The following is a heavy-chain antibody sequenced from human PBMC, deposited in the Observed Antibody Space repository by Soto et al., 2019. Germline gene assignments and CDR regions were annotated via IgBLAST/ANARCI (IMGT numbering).Heavy chain of an antibody. Sequence: SETLSLTCTVSGGSISSSSYYWGWIRQPPGKGLEWIGSIYYSGSTYYNTSLKSRVTISVDTSKNQFSLKLSSVTAADTAVYYCARLSVQGGLDYWGQGTLVTVSS. D-gene: IGHD3-16*01. J-gene: IGHJ4*02. CDR1: GGSISSSSYY. CDR3: ARLSVQGGLDY. V-gene: IGHV4-39*01. CDR2: IYYSGST.